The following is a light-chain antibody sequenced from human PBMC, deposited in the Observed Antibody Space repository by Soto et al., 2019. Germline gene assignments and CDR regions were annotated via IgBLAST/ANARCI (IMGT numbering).Light chain of an antibody. CDR2: GNS. Sequence: QSVLTQPPSVSGAPGQRVTISCTGSSSIIGAGYDVHWYQQLPGTAPKLHIYGNSNRPSGVPDRFSGSKSGTSASLAITGLQAEDEADYYCQSYDSSLSVVFGGGTKLTVL. J-gene: IGLJ2*01. CDR1: SSIIGAGYD. CDR3: QSYDSSLSVV. V-gene: IGLV1-40*01.